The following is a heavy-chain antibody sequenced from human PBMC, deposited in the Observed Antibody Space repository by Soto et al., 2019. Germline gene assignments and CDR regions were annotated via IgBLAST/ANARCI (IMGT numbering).Heavy chain of an antibody. J-gene: IGHJ4*02. D-gene: IGHD3-22*01. CDR1: GGSFSGYY. CDR2: INHSGST. Sequence: SETLSLTCAVYGGSFSGYYWSWIRQPPGKGLEWIGEINHSGSTNYNPSLKSRVTISVDTSKNQFSLKLSSVTAADTAVYYCARGNQYARDSSGPPYFDYWGQGTLVTVSS. V-gene: IGHV4-34*01. CDR3: ARGNQYARDSSGPPYFDY.